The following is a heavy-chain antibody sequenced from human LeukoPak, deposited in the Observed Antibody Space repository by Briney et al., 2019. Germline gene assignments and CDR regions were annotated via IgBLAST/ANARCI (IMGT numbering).Heavy chain of an antibody. CDR2: MNPNSGNT. CDR3: ARSYSGIRSYGNRAGVGYYYMDV. D-gene: IGHD1-26*01. J-gene: IGHJ6*03. Sequence: ASVKVSCKVSGYTLTELSMHWVRQAPGQGLEWMGWMNPNSGNTGYAQKFQGRVTITRNTSISTAYMELSSLRSEDTAVYYCARSYSGIRSYGNRAGVGYYYMDVWGKGTTVTVSS. CDR1: GYTLTELS. V-gene: IGHV1-8*03.